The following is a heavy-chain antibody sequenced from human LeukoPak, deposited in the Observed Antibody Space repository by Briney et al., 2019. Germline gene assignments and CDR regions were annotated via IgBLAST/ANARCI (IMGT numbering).Heavy chain of an antibody. CDR1: GGSFSGYY. CDR2: INHSGST. J-gene: IGHJ5*02. Sequence: SETLSLTCAVYGGSFSGYYWSWIRQPPGKGLEWIGEINHSGSTNYNPSLKSRVTISADTSKNQFSLKLGSVTAADTAVYYCARVVRPVASGNWFDPWGQGTLVTVSS. CDR3: ARVVRPVASGNWFDP. D-gene: IGHD2-2*01. V-gene: IGHV4-34*01.